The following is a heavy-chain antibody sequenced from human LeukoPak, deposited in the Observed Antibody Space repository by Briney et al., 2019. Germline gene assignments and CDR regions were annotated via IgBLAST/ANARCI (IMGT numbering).Heavy chain of an antibody. J-gene: IGHJ4*02. Sequence: SETLSLTCAVYGGSFSGYYWSWIRQPPGKGLEWIGEINHSGSTNYNPSLKSRVTISVDTSKNQFSLKLSSVTAADTAVYYCARRAAGAWSSQMYYFDYWGQGTLVTVSS. CDR1: GGSFSGYY. CDR2: INHSGST. CDR3: ARRAAGAWSSQMYYFDY. D-gene: IGHD6-13*01. V-gene: IGHV4-34*01.